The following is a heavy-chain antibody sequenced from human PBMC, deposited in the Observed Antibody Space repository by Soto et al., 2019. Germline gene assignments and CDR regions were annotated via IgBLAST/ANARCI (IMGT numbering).Heavy chain of an antibody. CDR2: IYNSGRT. D-gene: IGHD4-17*01. CDR3: SREDSKTTVAFDC. CDR1: GGSVDSDSYY. J-gene: IGHJ4*02. Sequence: SETLSLTCTVSGGSVDSDSYYWTWIRQPPGKGLEWIGYIYNSGRTNYNPSLESRVTISIDTSRNQFSLKLTSVTAADTAVFYCSREDSKTTVAFDCCGQGPLVTVSS. V-gene: IGHV4-61*01.